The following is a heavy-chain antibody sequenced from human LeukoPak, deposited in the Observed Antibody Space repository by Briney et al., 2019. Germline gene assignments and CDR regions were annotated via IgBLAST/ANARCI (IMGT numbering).Heavy chain of an antibody. D-gene: IGHD1-26*01. J-gene: IGHJ3*02. CDR1: GFTFSVTW. Sequence: KPGGSLRLSCAASGFTFSVTWMSWVRQAPGRGLGWVGRFKSKAAGGTTDYAAPVAGRFTISRDDSKNMLYLQMNSLKTEDTAVYYCTRGAPQADVFDIWGQGTMVTVSS. CDR2: FKSKAAGGTT. CDR3: TRGAPQADVFDI. V-gene: IGHV3-15*01.